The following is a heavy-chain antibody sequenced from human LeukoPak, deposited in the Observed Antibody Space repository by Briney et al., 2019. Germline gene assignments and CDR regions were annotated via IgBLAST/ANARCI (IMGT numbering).Heavy chain of an antibody. V-gene: IGHV4-59*08. Sequence: SETLSLTCTVSGGSISSNYWSWMRQPPGTGLEWIGYFYYSGSTTYNPSLKSRVTISVDTSRNQFSLKLSSVTAADTAIYYCARHEGVTGYYPLDYWGQGTLVTVSS. CDR2: FYYSGST. CDR1: GGSISSNY. D-gene: IGHD3-9*01. CDR3: ARHEGVTGYYPLDY. J-gene: IGHJ4*02.